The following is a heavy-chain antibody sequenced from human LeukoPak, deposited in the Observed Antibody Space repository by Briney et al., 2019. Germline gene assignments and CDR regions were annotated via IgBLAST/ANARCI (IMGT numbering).Heavy chain of an antibody. CDR1: GYSISSSSYY. CDR3: APFIAAAGEYYFDY. D-gene: IGHD6-13*01. Sequence: SETLSLTCTVSGYSISSSSYYWGWIRQPPGKGLEWIGSIYYSGSTYYNPSLKGRVTISVDTSKNQFSLKLSSVTAADTAVYYCAPFIAAAGEYYFDYWGQGTLVTVSS. J-gene: IGHJ4*02. V-gene: IGHV4-39*01. CDR2: IYYSGST.